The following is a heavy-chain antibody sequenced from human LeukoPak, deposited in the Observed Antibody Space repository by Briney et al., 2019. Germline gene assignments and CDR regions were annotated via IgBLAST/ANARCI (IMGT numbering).Heavy chain of an antibody. CDR3: AKDGGSTVFYYFDY. D-gene: IGHD1-1*01. V-gene: IGHV3-23*01. CDR1: GFTFSDSA. CDR2: ISGGSGNT. Sequence: PGGSLRLSCAASGFTFSDSAMSWVRQAPGKGLEWVSGISGGSGNTNYADSVKGRFTVSRDNSKNTLYLQMNSLRADDTAVYYCAKDGGSTVFYYFDYWGRGTLVTVSS. J-gene: IGHJ4*02.